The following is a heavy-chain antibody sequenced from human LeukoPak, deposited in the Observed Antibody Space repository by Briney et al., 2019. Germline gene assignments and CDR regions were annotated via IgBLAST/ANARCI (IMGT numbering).Heavy chain of an antibody. Sequence: SETLSLTCTVSGGSISSYYWSWIRQPAGKGLEWIGRIYTSGSTNYNPSLKSRVTMSVDTSKNQFSLKLSSVTAADTAVYYRARDNMEDYYDSSGYSYWFDPWGQGTLVTVSS. D-gene: IGHD3-22*01. CDR2: IYTSGST. CDR1: GGSISSYY. V-gene: IGHV4-4*07. J-gene: IGHJ5*02. CDR3: ARDNMEDYYDSSGYSYWFDP.